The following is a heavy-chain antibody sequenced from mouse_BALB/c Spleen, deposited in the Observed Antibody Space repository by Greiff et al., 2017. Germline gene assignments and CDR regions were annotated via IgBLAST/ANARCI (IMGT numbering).Heavy chain of an antibody. D-gene: IGHD1-1*01. CDR2: IYPGSGNT. V-gene: IGHV1-77*01. CDR3: ATLLLRY. Sequence: VQLQQSGAELARPGASVKLSCKASGYTFTDYYINWVKQRTGQGLEWIGEIYPGSGNTYYNEKFKGKATLTADKSSSTAYMQLSSLTSEDSALYFCATLLLRYWGQGTTLTVSS. J-gene: IGHJ2*01. CDR1: GYTFTDYY.